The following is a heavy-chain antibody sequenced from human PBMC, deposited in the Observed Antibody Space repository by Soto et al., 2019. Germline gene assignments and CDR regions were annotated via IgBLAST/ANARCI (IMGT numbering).Heavy chain of an antibody. CDR2: IDPSDSYT. V-gene: IGHV5-10-1*01. Sequence: PXESLKISCKGSGYSFTSYWISWVRQMPGKGLEWMGRIDPSDSYTNYSPSFQGHVTISADKSISTAYLQWSSLKASDTAMYYCARQKHNVDTVDFDYWGQGTLVTVSS. J-gene: IGHJ4*02. CDR3: ARQKHNVDTVDFDY. CDR1: GYSFTSYW. D-gene: IGHD5-18*01.